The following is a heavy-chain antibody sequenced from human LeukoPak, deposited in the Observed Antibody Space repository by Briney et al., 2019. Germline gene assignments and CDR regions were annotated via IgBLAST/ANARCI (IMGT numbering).Heavy chain of an antibody. CDR1: GFTFSNNW. CDR3: VRDGVGAPPFDY. J-gene: IGHJ4*02. D-gene: IGHD1-26*01. Sequence: GGSLRLSCATSGFTFSNNWMHWVRQAPGKGLVWVSRIKGGGSSTSYADSVKGRFTISRDNAKNTLFLQMNSLRAEDTAVYYCVRDGVGAPPFDYWGQGALVIVSS. CDR2: IKGGGSST. V-gene: IGHV3-74*01.